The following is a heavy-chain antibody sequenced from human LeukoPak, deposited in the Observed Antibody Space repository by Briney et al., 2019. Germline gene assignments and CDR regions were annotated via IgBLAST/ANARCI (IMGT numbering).Heavy chain of an antibody. Sequence: PGGSLRLSCAASGFTVSSIYMTWVRQTPGKGLEWVSVIYSGGSTYYADSVKGRFTISRDNSKNTLYLQMNGLRGEDTAVYYCAREEVTTGAFDIWGQGTMVTVSS. CDR2: IYSGGST. D-gene: IGHD2-21*02. CDR3: AREEVTTGAFDI. CDR1: GFTVSSIY. V-gene: IGHV3-66*01. J-gene: IGHJ3*02.